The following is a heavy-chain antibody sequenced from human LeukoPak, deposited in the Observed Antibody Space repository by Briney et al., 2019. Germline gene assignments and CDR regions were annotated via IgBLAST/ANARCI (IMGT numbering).Heavy chain of an antibody. CDR1: GFIFTDYW. CDR3: AYGKYHDSSGSLFDH. Sequence: GGSLRLSCAASGFIFTDYWMHWVRQGPGKELVWVARISGDGRGTTYADSVKGRFTISRDNAKNSLYLQINSLRVEDTAVYYCAYGKYHDSSGSLFDHWGQGTLVTVSS. D-gene: IGHD3-22*01. J-gene: IGHJ4*02. V-gene: IGHV3-74*01. CDR2: ISGDGRGT.